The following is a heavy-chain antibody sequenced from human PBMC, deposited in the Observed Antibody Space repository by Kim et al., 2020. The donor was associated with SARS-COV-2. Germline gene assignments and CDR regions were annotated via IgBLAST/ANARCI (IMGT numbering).Heavy chain of an antibody. Sequence: SETLSLTCTVSGGSISSSSYYWGWIRQPPGKGLEWIGSIYYSGSTYYNPSLKSRVTISVDTSKNQFSLKLSSVTAADTAVYYCASLDIVVVPAAIGLGYWGQGTLVTVSS. D-gene: IGHD2-2*02. V-gene: IGHV4-39*01. J-gene: IGHJ4*02. CDR2: IYYSGST. CDR1: GGSISSSSYY. CDR3: ASLDIVVVPAAIGLGY.